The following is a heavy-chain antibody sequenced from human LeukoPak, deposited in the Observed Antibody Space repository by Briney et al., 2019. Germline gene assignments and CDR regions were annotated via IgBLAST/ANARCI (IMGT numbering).Heavy chain of an antibody. CDR3: ARGGPAYCSSTSCYTPAGY. CDR2: INHSGST. CDR1: GGSFSGYY. J-gene: IGHJ4*02. Sequence: PSETLSLTCAVYGGSFSGYYWSWIRQPPGKGLEWIGEINHSGSTNYNPSLKSRVTISVDTSKNQISLKLSSVTAADTAVYYCARGGPAYCSSTSCYTPAGYWGQGTLVTVSS. V-gene: IGHV4-34*01. D-gene: IGHD2-2*02.